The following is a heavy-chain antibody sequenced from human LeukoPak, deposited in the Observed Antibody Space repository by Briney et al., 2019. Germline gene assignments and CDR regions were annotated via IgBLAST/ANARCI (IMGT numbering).Heavy chain of an antibody. Sequence: ASVKVSCKASGSTFSPSPMHSLPEAPGQGLEWMGWINPNSGGTDCALRFQGRVTMTRDTSITMLYMEISSLTPDDTAVYYSARAGYYSQGKCYAFDYWGQGTLVTVSS. V-gene: IGHV1-2*02. CDR1: GSTFSPSP. D-gene: IGHD2-2*01. CDR3: ARAGYYSQGKCYAFDY. CDR2: INPNSGGT. J-gene: IGHJ4*02.